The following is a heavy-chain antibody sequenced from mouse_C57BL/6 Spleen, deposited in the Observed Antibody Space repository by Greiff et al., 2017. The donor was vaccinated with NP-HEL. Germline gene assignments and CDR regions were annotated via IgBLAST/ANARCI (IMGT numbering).Heavy chain of an antibody. D-gene: IGHD1-1*01. Sequence: EVQRVESGPGLVKPSQSLSLTCSVTGYSITSGYYCNWIRQFPGNKLEWMGYISYDGSNNYNPSLKNRISITRDTSKNQFFLKLNSVTTEDTATYYCARGDYGSSFFDYWGQGTTLTVSS. CDR3: ARGDYGSSFFDY. CDR1: GYSITSGYY. V-gene: IGHV3-6*01. CDR2: ISYDGSN. J-gene: IGHJ2*01.